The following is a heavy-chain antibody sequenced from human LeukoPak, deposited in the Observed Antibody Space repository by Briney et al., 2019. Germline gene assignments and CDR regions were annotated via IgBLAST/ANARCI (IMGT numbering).Heavy chain of an antibody. D-gene: IGHD6-19*01. CDR1: GFTFSNYG. CDR2: ISYDGNNK. CDR3: AKDMNSWRDGSGLGDYFDY. J-gene: IGHJ4*02. Sequence: GRSLRLSCAASGFTFSNYGMHWVRQAPGKGLEWVAVISYDGNNKYYADSVKGRFTISRDNSKNTVYLKMNSLRADDTAVYYCAKDMNSWRDGSGLGDYFDYWGQGTLVTVSS. V-gene: IGHV3-30*18.